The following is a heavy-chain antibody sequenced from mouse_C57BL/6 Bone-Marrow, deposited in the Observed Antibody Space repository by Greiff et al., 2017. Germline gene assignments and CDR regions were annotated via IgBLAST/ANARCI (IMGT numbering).Heavy chain of an antibody. CDR3: ARGDYYGSKDYFDY. Sequence: EVKLQESGPGLVKPSQSLSLTCSVTGYSITSGYYWNWIRQFPGNKLEWMGYISYDGSNNYNPSLKNRISITRDTSNNQFFLKLNSVTTEDTATYNCARGDYYGSKDYFDYWGQGTTLTVSS. V-gene: IGHV3-6*01. CDR1: GYSITSGYY. D-gene: IGHD1-1*01. J-gene: IGHJ2*01. CDR2: ISYDGSN.